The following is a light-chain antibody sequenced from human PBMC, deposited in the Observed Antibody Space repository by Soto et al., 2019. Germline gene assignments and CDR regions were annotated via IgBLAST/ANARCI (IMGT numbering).Light chain of an antibody. CDR3: GTWDSSLSAVV. CDR1: SPNIGNNF. J-gene: IGLJ3*02. V-gene: IGLV1-51*01. CDR2: DNH. Sequence: QSVLTQPPSASAAPGQRVTISCSGSSPNIGNNFVSWYQQFPGTAPKLLIYDNHKRPSGIPDRFSGSKSGTSATLGITGLQTGDEADYYCGTWDSSLSAVVFGGGTKLTVL.